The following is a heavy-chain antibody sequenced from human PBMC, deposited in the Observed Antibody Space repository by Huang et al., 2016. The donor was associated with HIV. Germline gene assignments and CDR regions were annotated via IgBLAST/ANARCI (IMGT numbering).Heavy chain of an antibody. V-gene: IGHV4-34*02. J-gene: IGHJ5*01. CDR3: AREIMISFGGPFDS. CDR1: GGSFSGYF. Sequence: QVQLEQWGAGLLKPSETLSLTCAVYGGSFSGYFWNWLRQSPVKELEWIGQINHAGVTDYNPSLKSRATISVDTSKNQFSLKLTSVTAADTAIYYCAREIMISFGGPFDSWGHGNLVTVSS. D-gene: IGHD3-16*01. CDR2: INHAGVT.